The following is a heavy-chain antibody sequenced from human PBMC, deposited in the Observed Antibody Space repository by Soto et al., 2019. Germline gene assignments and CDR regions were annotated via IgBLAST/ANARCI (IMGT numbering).Heavy chain of an antibody. V-gene: IGHV3-30*03. CDR1: GFTFSSYG. CDR3: ATVAAGDYYFDY. CDR2: ISYDGSNK. J-gene: IGHJ4*02. D-gene: IGHD6-13*01. Sequence: GGSLRLSCAASGFTFSSYGMHWVRQAPGKGLEWVAVISYDGSNKYYADSVKGRFTISRDNSKNTLYLQMNSLRAEDTAVYYCATVAAGDYYFDYWGQGTLVTVSS.